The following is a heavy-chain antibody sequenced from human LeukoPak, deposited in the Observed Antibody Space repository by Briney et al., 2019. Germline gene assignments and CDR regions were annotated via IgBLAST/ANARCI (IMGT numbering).Heavy chain of an antibody. Sequence: ASVKDSCKASGYTFIGYYLHWVRQAPGQGLEWMGWINPNSGGTSYAQKFQGRVNMTRNTSISTAYMELSRLRSDDTAVYYCAGCSGGSCYSDAFDICGQGGMVTVSS. CDR3: AGCSGGSCYSDAFDI. CDR1: GYTFIGYY. V-gene: IGHV1-2*02. CDR2: INPNSGGT. J-gene: IGHJ3*02. D-gene: IGHD2-15*01.